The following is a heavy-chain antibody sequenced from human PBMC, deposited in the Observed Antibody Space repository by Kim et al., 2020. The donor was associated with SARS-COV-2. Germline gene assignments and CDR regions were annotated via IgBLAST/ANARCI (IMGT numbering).Heavy chain of an antibody. Sequence: GGSLRLSCAASGFTFSSYSMNWVRQAPGKGLEWVSSISSSSSYIYYADSVKGRFTIARDNAKNSLYLQMNSLRAEDTAVYYCARDIGTYYYDSSGYWGHYFDYWGQGTLVTVSS. CDR1: GFTFSSYS. CDR3: ARDIGTYYYDSSGYWGHYFDY. D-gene: IGHD3-22*01. V-gene: IGHV3-21*01. J-gene: IGHJ4*02. CDR2: ISSSSSYI.